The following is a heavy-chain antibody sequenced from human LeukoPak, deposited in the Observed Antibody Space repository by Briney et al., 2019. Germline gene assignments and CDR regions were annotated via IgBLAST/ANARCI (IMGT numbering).Heavy chain of an antibody. Sequence: GGSLRLSCAASGFTFSSYGMHWVRQAPGKGLEWVAVISYDGSNKYYADSVKGRFTISRDNSKNTLYLQMNSLRAEDTAVYYCAKEAFDSSGSSDYWGQGTLVTVSS. J-gene: IGHJ4*02. CDR1: GFTFSSYG. CDR2: ISYDGSNK. CDR3: AKEAFDSSGSSDY. V-gene: IGHV3-30*18. D-gene: IGHD3-22*01.